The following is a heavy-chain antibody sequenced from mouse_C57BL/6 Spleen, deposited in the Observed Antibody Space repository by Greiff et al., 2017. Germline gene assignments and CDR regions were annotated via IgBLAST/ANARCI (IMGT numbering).Heavy chain of an antibody. CDR3: ARGTGRSWYAY. CDR2: IDPSDSYT. D-gene: IGHD3-3*01. J-gene: IGHJ3*01. Sequence: QVQLQQPGAELVMPGASVKLSCKASGYTFTSYWMHWVKQRPGQGLEWIGEIDPSDSYTYYNQQFKGKSTLTVDKSSSTAYMQLSSLTSEDSAVYNCARGTGRSWYAYWGQGALVTVSA. V-gene: IGHV1-69*01. CDR1: GYTFTSYW.